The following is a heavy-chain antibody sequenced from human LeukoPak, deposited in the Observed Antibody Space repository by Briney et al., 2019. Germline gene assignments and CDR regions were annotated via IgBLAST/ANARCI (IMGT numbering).Heavy chain of an antibody. CDR1: GGSISSSSYY. J-gene: IGHJ4*02. Sequence: SETLSLTCTVSGGSISSSSYYWGWIRQPPGKGLEWIGSIYYSGSTYYNPSLKSRVTISVDTSKNQFSLKLSSVTAADTAVYYCAKGIDYFDYWGQGTLVTVSS. CDR3: AKGIDYFDY. D-gene: IGHD2-15*01. V-gene: IGHV4-39*07. CDR2: IYYSGST.